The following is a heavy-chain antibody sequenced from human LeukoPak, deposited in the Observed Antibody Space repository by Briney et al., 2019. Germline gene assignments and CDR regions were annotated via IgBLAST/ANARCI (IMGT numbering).Heavy chain of an antibody. Sequence: GRSLRLSCAASGFTFSIYDMSWVRQAPGKGLEWVSDISGSGGTTYYADSVKGRFTKGRFTISRDHSKNTLYLQMNSLRADDTAVYYCAKVAGYGGNSGGYFDYWGQGTLVTVSS. J-gene: IGHJ4*02. CDR1: GFTFSIYD. CDR2: ISGSGGTT. D-gene: IGHD4-23*01. V-gene: IGHV3-23*01. CDR3: AKVAGYGGNSGGYFDY.